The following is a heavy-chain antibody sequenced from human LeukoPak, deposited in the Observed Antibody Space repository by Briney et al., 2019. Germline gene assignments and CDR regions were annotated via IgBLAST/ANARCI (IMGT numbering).Heavy chain of an antibody. CDR1: GFSLSTSGVG. J-gene: IGHJ4*02. V-gene: IGHV2-5*02. CDR3: AHRRPGENYRWDNSYFDN. Sequence: SGPTLVKPTQTLTLTCTFSGFSLSTSGVGVGWIRQPPGKALEWLAVIYWDNDKRYSPSLKSRLTIAKDTSNNNVVLMMTNMDPADTATYYCAHRRPGENYRWDNSYFDNWAPGTLVTVSS. D-gene: IGHD1/OR15-1a*01. CDR2: IYWDNDK.